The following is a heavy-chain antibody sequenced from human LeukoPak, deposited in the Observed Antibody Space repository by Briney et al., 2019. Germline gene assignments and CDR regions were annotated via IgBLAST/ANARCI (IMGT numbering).Heavy chain of an antibody. V-gene: IGHV1-69*06. J-gene: IGHJ3*02. CDR3: ARDRSLWRNAFDI. D-gene: IGHD3-3*01. CDR2: IIPIFGTA. CDR1: GGTFNIYA. Sequence: SVKVSFKASGGTFNIYAISWVRQAPGQGREWMGGIIPIFGTANYAQKFQGRVTITADKSTSTAYMELSSLRSEDTAVYYCARDRSLWRNAFDIWGQGTMVTVSS.